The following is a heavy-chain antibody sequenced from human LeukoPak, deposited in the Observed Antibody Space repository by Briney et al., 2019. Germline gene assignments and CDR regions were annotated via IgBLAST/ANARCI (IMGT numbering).Heavy chain of an antibody. D-gene: IGHD3-22*01. Sequence: ASVKVSCKASGYTFTSYDINWVRQAPGQGLEWMGRINPNSGGTNYAQKFQGRVTMTRDTSISTAYMELSRLRSDDTAVYYCARGYYDSSGYYYADSDYWGQGTLVTVSS. CDR1: GYTFTSYD. V-gene: IGHV1-2*06. CDR2: INPNSGGT. CDR3: ARGYYDSSGYYYADSDY. J-gene: IGHJ4*02.